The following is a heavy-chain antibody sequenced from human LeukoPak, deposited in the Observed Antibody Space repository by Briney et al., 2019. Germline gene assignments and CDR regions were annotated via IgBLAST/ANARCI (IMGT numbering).Heavy chain of an antibody. CDR2: INHSGST. V-gene: IGHV4-34*01. CDR3: ARGGASDDYGDYPDY. D-gene: IGHD4-17*01. CDR1: GFTFSDFS. J-gene: IGHJ4*02. Sequence: GSLRLSCVASGFTFSDFSLNWVRQAPGKGLEWIGEINHSGSTNYNPSLKSRVTISVDTSKNQFSLKLSSVTAADTAVYYCARGGASDDYGDYPDYWGQGTLVTVSS.